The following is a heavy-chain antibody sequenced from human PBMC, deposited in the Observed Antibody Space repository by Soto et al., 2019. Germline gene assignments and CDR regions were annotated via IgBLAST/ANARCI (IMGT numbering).Heavy chain of an antibody. V-gene: IGHV3-23*01. CDR3: ARSVEGHFDF. J-gene: IGHJ4*01. Sequence: GGSLRLSCAASGFTFGSYAMSWVRQAPGKGLEWVSSISGSGGRTYYADSVKGRFTISRDNSKRTLYLQMSSLRDEDTAVYYCARSVEGHFDFWGQGILVTVSS. CDR2: ISGSGGRT. CDR1: GFTFGSYA. D-gene: IGHD6-19*01.